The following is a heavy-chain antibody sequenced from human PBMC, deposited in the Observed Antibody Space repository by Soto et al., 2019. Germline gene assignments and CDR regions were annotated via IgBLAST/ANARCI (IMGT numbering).Heavy chain of an antibody. J-gene: IGHJ3*02. D-gene: IGHD2-15*01. CDR3: ARPGYCSGGSCYIDAFDI. CDR2: IYPGDSDT. V-gene: IGHV5-51*01. Sequence: GESLKISCKGSGYSFTSYWIGWVRQMPGKGLEWMGIIYPGDSDTRYSPSFQGQVTISADKSISTAYLQWSSLKASVTAMYYCARPGYCSGGSCYIDAFDICGQGTMVTVSS. CDR1: GYSFTSYW.